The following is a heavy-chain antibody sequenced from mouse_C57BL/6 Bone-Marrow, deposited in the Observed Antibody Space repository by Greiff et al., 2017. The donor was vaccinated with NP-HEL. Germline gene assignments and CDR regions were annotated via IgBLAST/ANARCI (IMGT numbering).Heavy chain of an antibody. J-gene: IGHJ4*01. CDR1: GFSLTSYG. CDR3: ARQHDGYYYYYAMDY. V-gene: IGHV2-6-1*01. Sequence: VKLMESGPGLVAPSQSLSITCTVSGFSLTSYGVHWVRQPPGKGLEWLVVIWSDGSTTYNSALKSRLSISKDNSKSQVFLKMNSLQTDDTAMYYCARQHDGYYYYYAMDYWGQGTSVTVSS. D-gene: IGHD2-3*01. CDR2: IWSDGST.